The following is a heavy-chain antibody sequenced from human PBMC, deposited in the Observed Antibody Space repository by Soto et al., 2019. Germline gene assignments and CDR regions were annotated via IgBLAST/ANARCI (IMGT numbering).Heavy chain of an antibody. CDR2: INPDGGRT. CDR3: ARGAYSSSSFPPFDP. CDR1: GYTFTRYY. D-gene: IGHD6-6*01. J-gene: IGHJ5*02. V-gene: IGHV1-46*01. Sequence: ASVKVSCKASGYTFTRYYIHWVRQAPGQGPEWMGRINPDGGRTTYEQNFNGRVTMTRDTSASTVYMELSSLKFEDTAMYYCARGAYSSSSFPPFDPWGKGTLVTVSS.